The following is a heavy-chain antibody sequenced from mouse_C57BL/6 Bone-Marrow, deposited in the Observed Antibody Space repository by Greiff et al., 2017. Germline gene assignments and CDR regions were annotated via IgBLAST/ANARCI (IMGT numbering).Heavy chain of an antibody. J-gene: IGHJ2*01. Sequence: VQLQQSGPELVKPGASVKLSCKASGYTFTSYDINWVKQRPGQGLEWIGWIYPRDGSTTYNEKFKGKAKLTVDTSSSTAYMELHSLTSEDSAVYFCAREGNLLSCDYWGQGTTLTVSS. CDR1: GYTFTSYD. CDR2: IYPRDGST. CDR3: AREGNLLSCDY. V-gene: IGHV1-85*01. D-gene: IGHD1-1*01.